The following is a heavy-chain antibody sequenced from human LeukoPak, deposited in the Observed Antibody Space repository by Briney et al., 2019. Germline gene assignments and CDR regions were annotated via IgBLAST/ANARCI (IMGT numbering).Heavy chain of an antibody. CDR3: ARYRFLGWLAYFDY. V-gene: IGHV3-53*01. CDR1: GFTVSSNY. D-gene: IGHD3-3*01. CDR2: IYSCGST. Sequence: PGGSLRLSCAASGFTVSSNYMSWVRQAPGKGLEWFSVIYSCGSTYYADPVKGRFTISRDNSKNTLSPQKNNLEAGDTAVFYFARYRFLGWLAYFDYWGQGTLVTVSS. J-gene: IGHJ4*02.